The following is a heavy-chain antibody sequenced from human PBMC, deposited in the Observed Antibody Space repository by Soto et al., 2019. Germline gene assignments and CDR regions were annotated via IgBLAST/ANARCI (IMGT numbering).Heavy chain of an antibody. Sequence: EVQLVESGGGLVQPGGSLRLSCAASGFTFSSYSMNWVRQAPGKGLEWVSYIGAGSVTMYYADSVKGRFTISRDNAKNSLYLQMNSLRAEDTAVYYCARDKRSWHIWGQGTMVTVSS. CDR2: IGAGSVTM. CDR3: ARDKRSWHI. J-gene: IGHJ3*02. V-gene: IGHV3-48*01. CDR1: GFTFSSYS.